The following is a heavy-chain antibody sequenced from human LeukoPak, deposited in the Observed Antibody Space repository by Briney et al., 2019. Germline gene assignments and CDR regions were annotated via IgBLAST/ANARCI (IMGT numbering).Heavy chain of an antibody. CDR2: IYHSGST. J-gene: IGHJ3*02. CDR1: GGSISSGGYY. D-gene: IGHD6-13*01. V-gene: IGHV4-30-2*01. CDR3: ARAGHSSSWYLDAFDI. Sequence: SQTLSLTCTVSGGSISSGGYYWSWIRQPPGKGLEWIGYIYHSGSTYYNPSLKSRVTISVDRSKNQFSLKLSSVTAADTAVYYCARAGHSSSWYLDAFDIWGQGTMVTVSS.